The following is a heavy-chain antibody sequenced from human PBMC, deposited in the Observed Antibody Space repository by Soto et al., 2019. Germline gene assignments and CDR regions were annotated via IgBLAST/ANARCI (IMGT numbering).Heavy chain of an antibody. CDR3: AKDRGECSGGSCWALFDY. V-gene: IGHV3-30*18. CDR1: GFTFSSYG. CDR2: ISYDGSNK. J-gene: IGHJ4*02. D-gene: IGHD2-15*01. Sequence: QVQLVESGGGVVQPGRSLRLSCAASGFTFSSYGMHWVRQAPGKGLEWVAVISYDGSNKYYADSVKGRFTISRDNSKNTLYLQMNSLRAEDTAVYYCAKDRGECSGGSCWALFDYWGQETLVTVSS.